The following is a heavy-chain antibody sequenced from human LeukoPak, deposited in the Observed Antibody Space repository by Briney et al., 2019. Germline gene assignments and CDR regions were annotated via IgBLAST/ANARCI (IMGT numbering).Heavy chain of an antibody. D-gene: IGHD3-10*01. CDR2: INPNSGGT. Sequence: ASVKVSCKASGYTFTGYYMHWVRQAPGQGLEWMGWINPNSGGTNYAQKFQGRVTMTRDTSISTAYMELSRLRSDDTAVYYCAREESMYGSGSYYQPPDYWGQGTLVTVSS. J-gene: IGHJ4*02. CDR1: GYTFTGYY. V-gene: IGHV1-2*02. CDR3: AREESMYGSGSYYQPPDY.